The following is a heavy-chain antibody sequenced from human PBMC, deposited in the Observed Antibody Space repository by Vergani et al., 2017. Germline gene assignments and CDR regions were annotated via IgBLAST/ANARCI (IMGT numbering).Heavy chain of an antibody. CDR3: AKEAIVDYGFYFDH. J-gene: IGHJ4*02. CDR1: GFTFSSHG. CDR2: IWYDGSNK. V-gene: IGHV3-33*06. Sequence: QVQLVESEGGVVQPGRSLTLSCVASGFTFSSHGMHWVRQAPGKGLEWVAVIWYDGSNKYYGDSVKGRFTISRDNSKNTLYLQMNSLRVEDTAIYYCAKEAIVDYGFYFDHWGQGVLVTVSS. D-gene: IGHD4-17*01.